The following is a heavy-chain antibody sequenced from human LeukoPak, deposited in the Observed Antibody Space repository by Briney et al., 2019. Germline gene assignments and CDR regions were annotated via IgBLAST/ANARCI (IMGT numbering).Heavy chain of an antibody. CDR1: GYIFTAYY. CDR2: INPNSGGT. J-gene: IGHJ4*02. Sequence: ASVKVSCKASGYIFTAYYIHWVRQPPGQGLERMGWINPNSGGTTFAQTFQDRVTMTRDTSISTVYIELSSLRSDDTAVYYCTRDPPRRCSGVTCYPYWGQGTLVTVSS. V-gene: IGHV1-2*02. CDR3: TRDPPRRCSGVTCYPY. D-gene: IGHD2-15*01.